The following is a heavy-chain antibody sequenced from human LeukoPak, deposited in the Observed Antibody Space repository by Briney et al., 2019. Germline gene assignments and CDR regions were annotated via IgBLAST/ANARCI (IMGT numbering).Heavy chain of an antibody. D-gene: IGHD5-24*01. CDR3: ARFGGGGYNAAEYYFDY. CDR2: IYYSGST. J-gene: IGHJ4*02. Sequence: SETLSLTCTASGGTISSYYWSWIRQPPGKGLEWIGYIYYSGSTNYNPSLKSRVTISVDTSKYQFSLKLSSVTAEDTAVYYCARFGGGGYNAAEYYFDYWGQGTLVTVSS. CDR1: GGTISSYY. V-gene: IGHV4-59*01.